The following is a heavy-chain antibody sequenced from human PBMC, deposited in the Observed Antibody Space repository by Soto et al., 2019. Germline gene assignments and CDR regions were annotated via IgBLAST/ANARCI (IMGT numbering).Heavy chain of an antibody. CDR1: GGSISTGGYY. CDR2: FYYSGST. CDR3: ARGVSP. J-gene: IGHJ5*02. V-gene: IGHV4-31*03. Sequence: QVQLQESGPGLVKPSQTLSLTCTVSGGSISTGGYYWNWIRQHPGKGLEWIGYFYYSGSTYYNPSLKSRVTISENPSKNQFSLRLSSVTAADTAVYYCARGVSPWGQGPLVPVSS.